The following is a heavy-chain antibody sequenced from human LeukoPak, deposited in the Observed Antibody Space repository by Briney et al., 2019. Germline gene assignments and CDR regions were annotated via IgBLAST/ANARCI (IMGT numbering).Heavy chain of an antibody. D-gene: IGHD2-2*01. Sequence: SETLPLTCAVYGGSFSGYYWSWIRQPPGKGLEWIGEINHSGSTNYNPSLKSRVTISVDTSKNQFSLKLSSVTAADTAVYYCARVSAAMVSYDYWGQGTLVTVSS. J-gene: IGHJ4*02. CDR1: GGSFSGYY. CDR2: INHSGST. CDR3: ARVSAAMVSYDY. V-gene: IGHV4-34*01.